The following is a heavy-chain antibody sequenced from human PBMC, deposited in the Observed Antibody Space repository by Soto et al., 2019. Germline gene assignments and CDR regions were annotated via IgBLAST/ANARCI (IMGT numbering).Heavy chain of an antibody. J-gene: IGHJ6*03. CDR1: GYTFTSYY. D-gene: IGHD2-15*01. CDR2: INPSGGST. CDR3: ASLLGYCSGGSCDATDYMDV. Sequence: QVQLVQSGAEVKKPGASVKVSCKASGYTFTSYYMHWVRQAPGQGLEWMGIINPSGGSTSYAQKDQGGVTITRDTSTVTVYMELSSLRSAGTAVYYCASLLGYCSGGSCDATDYMDVWGKGTTVTVSS. V-gene: IGHV1-46*03.